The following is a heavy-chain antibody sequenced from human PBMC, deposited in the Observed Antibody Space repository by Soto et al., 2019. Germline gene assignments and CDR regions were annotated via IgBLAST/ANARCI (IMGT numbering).Heavy chain of an antibody. Sequence: GASVKVSCKASGYTFTGCYMHWVRQAPGQGLEWMGWINPNSGGTNYAQKFQGWVTMTRDTSISTAYMELSRLRSDDTAVYYCARGRGIVVVPAAILDDWFDPWGQGTLVTVSS. J-gene: IGHJ5*02. CDR1: GYTFTGCY. V-gene: IGHV1-2*04. D-gene: IGHD2-2*02. CDR2: INPNSGGT. CDR3: ARGRGIVVVPAAILDDWFDP.